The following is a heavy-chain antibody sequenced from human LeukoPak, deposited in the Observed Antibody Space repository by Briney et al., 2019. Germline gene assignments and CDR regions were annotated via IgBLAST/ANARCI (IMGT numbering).Heavy chain of an antibody. J-gene: IGHJ5*01. CDR3: AKDMAGYSSSWFDY. V-gene: IGHV3-23*01. Sequence: GGSLRLSCAASGFTFSSYGMSWVRQAPGKGLEWVSGISGSGGSTYYADSVKGRFTISRDNSKNTLYLRMNSLRAVDTAVYYCAKDMAGYSSSWFDYWGQGTLVTVSS. CDR2: ISGSGGST. D-gene: IGHD6-13*01. CDR1: GFTFSSYG.